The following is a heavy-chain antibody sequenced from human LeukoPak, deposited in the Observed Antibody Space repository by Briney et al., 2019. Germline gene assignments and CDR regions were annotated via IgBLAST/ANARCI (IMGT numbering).Heavy chain of an antibody. CDR1: GFSFSNYG. D-gene: IGHD2-15*01. V-gene: IGHV3-30*02. J-gene: IGHJ6*02. Sequence: HPGGSLRLSCAASGFSFSNYGMHWVRQAPGKGLEWVALIQSDGSKTHSADSVKGRFTISRDNPRNTLYLQMNRLRPEDTAVYYCAKRYCKSATCRSDMDAWGQGTTVTVSS. CDR3: AKRYCKSATCRSDMDA. CDR2: IQSDGSKT.